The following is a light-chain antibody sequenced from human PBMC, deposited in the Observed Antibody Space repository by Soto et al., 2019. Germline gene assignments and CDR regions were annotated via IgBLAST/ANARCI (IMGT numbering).Light chain of an antibody. Sequence: DIQMTQTPSSLSAALGDRVTITCRASQSIKNYLNWYQHKPGAAPKLLIFGASNLESGVPSRFSGSGSGTEFTLSISSLQPEDFATYYCQQGYSTTPITFAQGTLLEI. CDR3: QQGYSTTPIT. CDR1: QSIKNY. V-gene: IGKV1-39*01. CDR2: GAS. J-gene: IGKJ5*01.